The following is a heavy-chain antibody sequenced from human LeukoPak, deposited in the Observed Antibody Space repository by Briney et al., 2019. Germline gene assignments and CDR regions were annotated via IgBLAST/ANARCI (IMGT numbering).Heavy chain of an antibody. J-gene: IGHJ3*02. CDR3: AREPTQYSSSWYGDAFDI. Sequence: GASVKVSCKASGYTFTGYYMHWVRQAPGQGLEWMGWINPNSGGTNYAQKFQGRVTMTRDTSISTAYMELSRLGSDDTAVYYCAREPTQYSSSWYGDAFDIWGQGTMVTVSS. CDR1: GYTFTGYY. D-gene: IGHD6-13*01. V-gene: IGHV1-2*02. CDR2: INPNSGGT.